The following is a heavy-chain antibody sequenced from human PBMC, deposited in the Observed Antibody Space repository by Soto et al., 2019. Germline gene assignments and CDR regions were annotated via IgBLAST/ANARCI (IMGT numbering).Heavy chain of an antibody. V-gene: IGHV1-46*03. D-gene: IGHD3-10*01. J-gene: IGHJ6*02. CDR1: GYTFTSYY. CDR3: ARQRITIRYYYGMDV. CDR2: INPSGGST. Sequence: GASVKVSCKASGYTFTSYYMHWVRQAPGQGLEWMGIINPSGGSTSYAQKFQGRVTMTRDTSTSTVYMELSSLRSEDTAVYYCARQRITIRYYYGMDVWGQGTTVTVSS.